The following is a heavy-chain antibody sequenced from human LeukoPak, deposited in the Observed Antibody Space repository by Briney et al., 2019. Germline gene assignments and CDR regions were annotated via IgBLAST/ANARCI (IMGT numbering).Heavy chain of an antibody. D-gene: IGHD3-10*01. J-gene: IGHJ6*02. V-gene: IGHV1-8*01. CDR1: GYTFTSYD. Sequence: ASVTVSCTASGYTFTSYDINWVRQATGQGLEWMGWMNPNSGNTGYAQRFQGRVTMTRNTSISTAYMELSSLRSEDTAVYYCASITMVRGVITSYFSQYYYGMDVWGQGTTVTVSS. CDR2: MNPNSGNT. CDR3: ASITMVRGVITSYFSQYYYGMDV.